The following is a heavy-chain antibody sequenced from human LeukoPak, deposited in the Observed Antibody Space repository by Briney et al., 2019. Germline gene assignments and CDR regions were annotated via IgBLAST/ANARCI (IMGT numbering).Heavy chain of an antibody. CDR1: GGTFSSYA. D-gene: IGHD6-6*01. Sequence: GASVKVSCKASGGTFSSYAISWVRQAPGQGLEWMGGIIPIFGTANYAQKFQGRVTITADESTSTAYMELSSLRSEDTAVYYCAREASIAPDAFDIWGQGTMVTVSS. V-gene: IGHV1-69*13. CDR2: IIPIFGTA. J-gene: IGHJ3*02. CDR3: AREASIAPDAFDI.